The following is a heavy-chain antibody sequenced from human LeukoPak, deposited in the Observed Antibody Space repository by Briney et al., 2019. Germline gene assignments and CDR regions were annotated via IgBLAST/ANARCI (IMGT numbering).Heavy chain of an antibody. J-gene: IGHJ4*02. D-gene: IGHD5-24*01. CDR2: IIPILGIA. CDR3: AREEGGYNLWYFDY. V-gene: IGHV1-69*04. Sequence: SVKVSCKVSGYSPTDLSMHWVRQAPGQGLEWMGRIIPILGIANYAQKFQGRVTITADKSTSTAYMELSSLRSEDTAVYYCAREEGGYNLWYFDYWGQGTLVTVSS. CDR1: GYSPTDLS.